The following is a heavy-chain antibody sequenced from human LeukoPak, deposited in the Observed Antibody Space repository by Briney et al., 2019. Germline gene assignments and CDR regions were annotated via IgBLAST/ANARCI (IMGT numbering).Heavy chain of an antibody. CDR2: FDPEDGET. V-gene: IGHV1-24*01. CDR3: ATDSGSSWYKGYYGMDV. Sequence: ASVKVSCKVSGYTLTELSMHWVRQAPGKGLEWVGGFDPEDGETIYAQKFQGRVTMTEDTSTDTAYMGLSSLRSEDTAVYYCATDSGSSWYKGYYGMDVWGQGTTVTVSS. D-gene: IGHD6-13*01. J-gene: IGHJ6*02. CDR1: GYTLTELS.